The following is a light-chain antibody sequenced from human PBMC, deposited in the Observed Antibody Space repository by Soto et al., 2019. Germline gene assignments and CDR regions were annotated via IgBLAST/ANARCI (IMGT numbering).Light chain of an antibody. J-gene: IGLJ3*02. CDR3: CSFAGSYTFWV. V-gene: IGLV2-11*01. CDR1: SSDVSDYNY. CDR2: DVS. Sequence: QSVLTQPRSVSGSPGQSVTISCTGTSSDVSDYNYVSWYQQYPGKAPKLVIYDVSKRPSGVPDRFSGSKSGNTASLTISGLQAEDEADYYCCSFAGSYTFWVFGGGTKLTVL.